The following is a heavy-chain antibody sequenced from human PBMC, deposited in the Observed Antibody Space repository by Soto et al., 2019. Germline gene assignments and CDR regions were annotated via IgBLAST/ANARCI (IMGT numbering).Heavy chain of an antibody. V-gene: IGHV4-30-4*01. Sequence: PSETLSLTCTVSGVSISSGDYYWSWIRQPPGKGLEWIGYIYYSGSTYYNPSLKSRVTISVDTSKNQFSLKLSSVTAADTAVYYCATERGEYYYELAYWGQGTLVTVSS. CDR2: IYYSGST. CDR1: GVSISSGDYY. J-gene: IGHJ4*02. D-gene: IGHD3-22*01. CDR3: ATERGEYYYELAY.